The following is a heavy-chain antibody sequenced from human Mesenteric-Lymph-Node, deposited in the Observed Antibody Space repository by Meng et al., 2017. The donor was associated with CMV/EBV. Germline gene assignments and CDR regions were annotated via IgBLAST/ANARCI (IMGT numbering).Heavy chain of an antibody. V-gene: IGHV4-39*07. Sequence: SETLSLTCTVSGGSATSSSYYWGWIRHPPGTGLEWIGSIYYSGSTYYNPSLKSRVTISVDTSKNQFSLKLSSVTAADTDVYYCARVRGQQRVHYYYYYGMDVWGQGTTVTVSS. CDR3: ARVRGQQRVHYYYYYGMDV. D-gene: IGHD6-13*01. J-gene: IGHJ6*02. CDR1: GGSATSSSYY. CDR2: IYYSGST.